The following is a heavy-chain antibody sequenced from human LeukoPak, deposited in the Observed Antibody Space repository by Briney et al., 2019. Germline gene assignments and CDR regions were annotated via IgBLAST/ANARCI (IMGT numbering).Heavy chain of an antibody. CDR3: AGTYSSSWGSFDY. D-gene: IGHD6-13*01. Sequence: SETLSLTCTVSGGSISSYYWSWIRQPPGKGLEWIAYIYYSGSTNYNPSLKSRVTISVDTSKNQFFLKPSSVTAAETAMYYCAGTYSSSWGSFDYWGQGILVTVSS. CDR2: IYYSGST. J-gene: IGHJ4*02. CDR1: GGSISSYY. V-gene: IGHV4-59*08.